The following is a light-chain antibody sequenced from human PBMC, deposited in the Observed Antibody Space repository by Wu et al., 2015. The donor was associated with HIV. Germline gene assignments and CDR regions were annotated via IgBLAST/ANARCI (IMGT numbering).Light chain of an antibody. V-gene: IGKV3-20*01. CDR3: QQYGSSPWT. J-gene: IGKJ1*01. Sequence: EIVMTQSPATLSVSPGERATLSCRASQSVRSNLAWYQQKPGQAPSLLIYGASSRATGIPDRFSGSGSGTDFTHTISRLEPEDFAVYYCQQYGSSPWTFGQGTKVEIK. CDR1: QSVRSN. CDR2: GAS.